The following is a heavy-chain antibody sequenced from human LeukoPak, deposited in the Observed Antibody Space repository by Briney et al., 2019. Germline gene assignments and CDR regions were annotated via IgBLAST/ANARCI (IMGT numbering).Heavy chain of an antibody. D-gene: IGHD3-10*01. CDR2: IYSGGST. V-gene: IGHV3-53*01. J-gene: IGHJ4*02. CDR3: ARWAYGSGSYYFGY. CDR1: GFTFSSYA. Sequence: GGSLRLSCAASGFTFSSYAMSWVRQAPGKGLEWVSVIYSGGSTYYADSVKGRFTISRDNSKNTLYLQMNSLRAEDTAVYYCARWAYGSGSYYFGYWGQGTLVTVSS.